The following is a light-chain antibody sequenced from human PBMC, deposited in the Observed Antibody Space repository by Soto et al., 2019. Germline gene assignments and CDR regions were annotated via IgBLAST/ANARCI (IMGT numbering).Light chain of an antibody. CDR2: DES. CDR3: QQYGSSGT. J-gene: IGKJ1*01. V-gene: IGKV3-20*01. Sequence: EIEMTQSPSTLSASAGERATLSCRASQNVSSNLAWYQQKPGQAPKLLIYDESNRDTGIPARFSGSGSGTDFTFTISRLEPEDFAVYYCQQYGSSGTFGQGTKVDIK. CDR1: QNVSSN.